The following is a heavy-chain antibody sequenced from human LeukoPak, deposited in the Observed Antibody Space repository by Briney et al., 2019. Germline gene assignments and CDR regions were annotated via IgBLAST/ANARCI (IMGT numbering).Heavy chain of an antibody. CDR2: ISVYNGNT. V-gene: IGHV1-18*01. Sequence: GASVKVSCKAAGYTFTSYGISWVRQAPGQGLEWMGWISVYNGNTNYAQNLQGRVTMTRDTSISTAYMELSRLRSDDTAVYYCARGDGGSGSFDYWGQGTLVTVSS. CDR3: ARGDGGSGSFDY. D-gene: IGHD3-22*01. J-gene: IGHJ4*02. CDR1: GYTFTSYG.